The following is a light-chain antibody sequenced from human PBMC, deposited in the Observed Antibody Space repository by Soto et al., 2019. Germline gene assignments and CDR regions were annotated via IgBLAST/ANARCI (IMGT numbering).Light chain of an antibody. J-gene: IGKJ2*01. CDR2: GAS. Sequence: EIVMTQSPPTLSVSPGEGATLSCRASQSLSSNLAWYQQKPGQSPRLLIYGASTRASGIPARFSGSGSGTEFTLNISSLESEDFAVYYCQQYNYWPLYTFGQGTKLEIK. CDR1: QSLSSN. V-gene: IGKV3-15*01. CDR3: QQYNYWPLYT.